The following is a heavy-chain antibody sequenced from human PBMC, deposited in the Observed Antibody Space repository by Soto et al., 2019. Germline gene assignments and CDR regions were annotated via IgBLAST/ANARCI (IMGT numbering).Heavy chain of an antibody. V-gene: IGHV3-30-3*01. Sequence: QVQLVESGGGVVQPGRSLRLSCAASGFTLSSYSMHWVRQAPGKGLEWVGDISYDGNKKYYRDSVKGRFSISRDTSNNTVHLQMNSLRPEDTAVYYCARSVAVAGLDYWGQGSLVTVSS. D-gene: IGHD6-19*01. J-gene: IGHJ4*02. CDR3: ARSVAVAGLDY. CDR1: GFTLSSYS. CDR2: ISYDGNKK.